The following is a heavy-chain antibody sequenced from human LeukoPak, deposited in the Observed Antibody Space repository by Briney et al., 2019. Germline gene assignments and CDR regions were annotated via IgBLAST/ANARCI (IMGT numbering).Heavy chain of an antibody. J-gene: IGHJ4*02. CDR1: VFDFSSYW. V-gene: IGHV3-7*01. Sequence: GGSVRLSCAASVFDFSSYWIGWVRQAPWKGLEWVANIKQDGTEKYYVDSVKGRFTISRDNAKNSLYLQMNSLRAEDTAVYYCARRYFDLWGQGTLVTVSS. CDR2: IKQDGTEK. CDR3: ARRYFDL.